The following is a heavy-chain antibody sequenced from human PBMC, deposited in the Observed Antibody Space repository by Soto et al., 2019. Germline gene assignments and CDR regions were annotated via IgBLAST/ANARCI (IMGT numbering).Heavy chain of an antibody. D-gene: IGHD3-10*01. CDR3: ARSQFTMVRGVIIPYYYYYYGMDV. V-gene: IGHV1-69*13. Sequence: ASVKVSCKASGGTFSSYAISWVRQAPGQGLEWMGGIIPIFGTANYAQKFQGRVTITADESTSTAYMELSSLRSEDTAVYYCARSQFTMVRGVIIPYYYYYYGMDVWGQGTTVTVSS. CDR2: IIPIFGTA. J-gene: IGHJ6*02. CDR1: GGTFSSYA.